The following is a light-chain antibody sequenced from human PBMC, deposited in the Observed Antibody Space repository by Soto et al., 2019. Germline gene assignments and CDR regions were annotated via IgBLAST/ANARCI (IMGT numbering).Light chain of an antibody. CDR1: SSDVGAYNL. V-gene: IGLV2-14*02. CDR3: SSYAGSNNYV. CDR2: EGT. J-gene: IGLJ1*01. Sequence: QSALTQPASVSGSPGQSITVSCTGTSSDVGAYNLVSWYQQHPGKAPRLIIYEGTKRPSGISHRFSGSKSGNTASLTVSGLQAEDEADYYCSSYAGSNNYVFGTGTKVTVL.